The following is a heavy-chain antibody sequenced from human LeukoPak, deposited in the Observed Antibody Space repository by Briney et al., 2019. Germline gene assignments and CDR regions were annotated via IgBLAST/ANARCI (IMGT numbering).Heavy chain of an antibody. D-gene: IGHD6-19*01. CDR2: INHSGST. CDR3: ARPGYSSGWYG. Sequence: PSETLSLTCTVSGASLSYYYWSWIRQPPGKGLEWIGEINHSGSTNYNPSLKSRVTISVDTSKNQFSLKLSSVTAADTAVYYCARPGYSSGWYGWGQGTLVTVSS. J-gene: IGHJ4*02. V-gene: IGHV4-34*01. CDR1: GASLSYYY.